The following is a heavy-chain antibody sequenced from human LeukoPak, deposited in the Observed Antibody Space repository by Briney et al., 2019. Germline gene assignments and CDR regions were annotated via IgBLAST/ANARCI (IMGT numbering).Heavy chain of an antibody. CDR2: INHSGST. CDR1: GGSFSGYY. CDR3: ARGSRYCSSTGCFRGTAPRWFGP. Sequence: TSETLSLTCAVYGGSFSGYYWSWIRQPPGKGLEWIGEINHSGSTNYNPSLKSRVTISVDTSKNQFSLKLSSVTAADTAVYYCARGSRYCSSTGCFRGTAPRWFGPWGQGTLVTVSS. V-gene: IGHV4-34*01. D-gene: IGHD2-2*01. J-gene: IGHJ5*02.